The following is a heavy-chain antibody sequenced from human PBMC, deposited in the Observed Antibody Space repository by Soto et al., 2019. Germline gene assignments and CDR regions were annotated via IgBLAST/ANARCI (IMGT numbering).Heavy chain of an antibody. Sequence: PSETLSLTCSLSGGAIGGYYWSWIRQPPGKALEWIGYVSYSGSTDYHPSLKRRVTISIDTSKKQISLNLTSVTDADTAVYYCASVTFGGVVLAHWGQGTLVTVSS. J-gene: IGHJ4*02. CDR2: VSYSGST. CDR3: ASVTFGGVVLAH. D-gene: IGHD3-16*01. V-gene: IGHV4-59*01. CDR1: GGAIGGYY.